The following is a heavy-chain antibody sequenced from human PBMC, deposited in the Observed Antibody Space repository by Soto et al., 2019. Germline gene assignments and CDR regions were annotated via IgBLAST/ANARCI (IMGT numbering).Heavy chain of an antibody. CDR3: ARHFSVDYFDY. CDR1: GGSISSYY. V-gene: IGHV4-39*01. Sequence: SETLSLTCTVSGGSISSYYWGWIRRPPGKGLEWIGSIYYSGSTYYNPSLKSRVTISVDTSKNQFSLKLSSVTAADTAVYYCARHFSVDYFDYWGQGALVTSPQ. CDR2: IYYSGST. J-gene: IGHJ4*02.